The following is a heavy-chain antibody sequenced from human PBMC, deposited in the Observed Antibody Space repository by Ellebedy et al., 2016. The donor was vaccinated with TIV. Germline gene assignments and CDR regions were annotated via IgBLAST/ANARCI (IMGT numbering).Heavy chain of an antibody. J-gene: IGHJ4*02. CDR3: AKDLGKGGGSVFEY. V-gene: IGHV3-23*01. Sequence: GGSLRLXXAASGFNFHNYAMNWVRQAPGKGLQWVSAISGSGANTYYADSVKGRFTISKDTSKNTLGLQMNSLRAEDTAIYYCAKDLGKGGGSVFEYWGQGTLVTVSS. CDR1: GFNFHNYA. CDR2: ISGSGANT. D-gene: IGHD6-25*01.